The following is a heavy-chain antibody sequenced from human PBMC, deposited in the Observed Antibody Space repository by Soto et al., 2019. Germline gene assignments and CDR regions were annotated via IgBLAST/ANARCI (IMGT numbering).Heavy chain of an antibody. CDR1: GFTFSGYS. J-gene: IGHJ3*02. Sequence: SLRLSCAASGFTFSGYSMNWVRQAPGKGLEWVSSISSGSSYIYYADSLKGRFTISRDNAKKSLYLQMNSLRAEDTAVYFCARDLRRGEIPDAFDIWGQGTMVTVSS. CDR2: ISSGSSYI. V-gene: IGHV3-21*01. CDR3: ARDLRRGEIPDAFDI. D-gene: IGHD7-27*01.